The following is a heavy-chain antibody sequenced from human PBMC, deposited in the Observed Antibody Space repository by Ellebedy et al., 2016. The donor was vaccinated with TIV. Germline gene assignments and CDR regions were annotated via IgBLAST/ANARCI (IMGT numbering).Heavy chain of an antibody. CDR3: ARSRRRDY. CDR2: LSSSSSTI. Sequence: GESLKISCAASGFTFSSYSMKWVRHAPGKGLEWVSYLSSSSSTIYYADSVKGRFTISRDNAKNSLYLQMNSLRAEDTAVYYCARSRRRDYWGQGTLVTVSS. V-gene: IGHV3-48*01. CDR1: GFTFSSYS. J-gene: IGHJ4*02.